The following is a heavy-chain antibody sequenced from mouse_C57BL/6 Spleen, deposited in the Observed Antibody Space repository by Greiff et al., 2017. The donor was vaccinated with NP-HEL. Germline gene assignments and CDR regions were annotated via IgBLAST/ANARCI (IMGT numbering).Heavy chain of an antibody. D-gene: IGHD1-1*01. Sequence: EVQLVESGGGLVKPGGSLKLSCAASGFTFSDYGMHWVRQAPEKGLEWVAYISSGSSTIYYADTVKGRFTISRDNAKNTLFLQMTSLRSEDTAMYYCARRGVYYYGSSAYAMDYWGQGTSVTVSS. CDR1: GFTFSDYG. J-gene: IGHJ4*01. V-gene: IGHV5-17*01. CDR3: ARRGVYYYGSSAYAMDY. CDR2: ISSGSSTI.